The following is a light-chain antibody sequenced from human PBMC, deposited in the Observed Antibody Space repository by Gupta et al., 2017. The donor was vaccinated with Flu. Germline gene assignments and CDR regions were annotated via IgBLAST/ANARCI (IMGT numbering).Light chain of an antibody. J-gene: IGLJ2*01. CDR3: SSYTSGSTLAVA. V-gene: IGLV2-14*01. CDR2: DVT. CDR1: SSDVGGYNS. Sequence: QSALTQPASVSGSPGQPITISCTGPSSDVGGYNSVPWSQQHPGTAHKLMLYDVTNRPSGIANRFSGSKSGNTASLTISGLQAEDEADYYCSSYTSGSTLAVAFGGGTKLTVL.